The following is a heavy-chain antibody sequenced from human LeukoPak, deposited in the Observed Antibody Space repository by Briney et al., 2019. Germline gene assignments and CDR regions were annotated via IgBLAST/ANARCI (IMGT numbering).Heavy chain of an antibody. J-gene: IGHJ5*02. Sequence: PGGSLRLSCAASGFTFSSYGMHWVRQAPGKGLEWVAVISYDGSNKYYADSVKGRFTISRDNSKNTLYLQMNSLRAEDTAVYYCARRILTHDYGDYWDTWGQGTLVTVSS. CDR3: ARRILTHDYGDYWDT. V-gene: IGHV3-30*03. CDR1: GFTFSSYG. D-gene: IGHD4-17*01. CDR2: ISYDGSNK.